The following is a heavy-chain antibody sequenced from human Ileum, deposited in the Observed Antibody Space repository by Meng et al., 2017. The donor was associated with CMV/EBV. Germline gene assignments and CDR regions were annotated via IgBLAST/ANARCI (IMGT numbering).Heavy chain of an antibody. J-gene: IGHJ4*02. CDR3: GRDTRGSGIEY. D-gene: IGHD3-10*01. CDR1: GFTFSGYW. CDR2: IKQDGSDK. V-gene: IGHV3-7*01. Sequence: GESLKISCAASGFTFSGYWISWVRQAPGKGLDWVANIKQDGSDKYYVDSVKGRFTISRGNAKNSLYLQMNSLRAEDTAVYYCGRDTRGSGIEYWGQGTLVTVSS.